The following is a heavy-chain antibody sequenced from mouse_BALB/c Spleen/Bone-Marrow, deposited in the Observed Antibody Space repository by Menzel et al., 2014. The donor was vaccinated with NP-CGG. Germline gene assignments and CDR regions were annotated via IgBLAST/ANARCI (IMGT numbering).Heavy chain of an antibody. CDR2: IDPANGNT. CDR1: GFNIKDTY. J-gene: IGHJ2*01. D-gene: IGHD1-1*01. Sequence: VKVVESGAELVKPGASVKLSCTASGFNIKDTYMHWVKQRPEQGLEWIGRIDPANGNTKYDPKFQGKATITADTSSNTAYLQLSSLTSEDTAVYYCAYGSSYDYFDYWGQGTTLTVSS. V-gene: IGHV14-3*02. CDR3: AYGSSYDYFDY.